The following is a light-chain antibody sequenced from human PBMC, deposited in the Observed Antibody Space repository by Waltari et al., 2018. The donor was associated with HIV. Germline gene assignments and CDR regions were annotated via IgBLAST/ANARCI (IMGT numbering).Light chain of an antibody. V-gene: IGLV2-23*02. Sequence: QSALTQPASVSGSPGQSLTISCTGTSSDDGSYNLVTWYQQHPDKAPKLMIYEVSKRPSGVSNRCSGSKSGNTASLTSSGLQAEDEADYYCCSYAGSSTYVFGTGTKVTVL. J-gene: IGLJ1*01. CDR1: SSDDGSYNL. CDR3: CSYAGSSTYV. CDR2: EVS.